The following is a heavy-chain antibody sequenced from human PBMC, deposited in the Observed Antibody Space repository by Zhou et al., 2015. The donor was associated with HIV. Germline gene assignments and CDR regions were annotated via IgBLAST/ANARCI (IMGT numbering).Heavy chain of an antibody. J-gene: IGHJ6*02. Sequence: QVQLVQSGAEVKKPGSSVKVSCKASGGTFSSYAISWVRQAPGQGLEWMGGIIPIFGTANYAQKFQGRVTITADESTSTAYMELSSLRSEDTAVYYCARGESVAGSFGGYYYYGMDVWGQGTTVTVSS. D-gene: IGHD6-19*01. CDR3: ARGESVAGSFGGYYYYGMDV. CDR1: GGTFSSYA. CDR2: IIPIFGTA. V-gene: IGHV1-69*12.